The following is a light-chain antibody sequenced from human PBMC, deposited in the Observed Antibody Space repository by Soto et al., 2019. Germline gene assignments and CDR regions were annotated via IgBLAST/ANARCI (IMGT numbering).Light chain of an antibody. Sequence: QSALTQPASVSGSPGQSITISCTGTSSDVGSYNYVSWYQQHPGKAPKLMIYEVSDRPSGISSRFSGSKSGKTASLTISGLQTEDEADYYCSSYTSSSALFGTGTKVTVL. J-gene: IGLJ1*01. V-gene: IGLV2-14*01. CDR1: SSDVGSYNY. CDR3: SSYTSSSAL. CDR2: EVS.